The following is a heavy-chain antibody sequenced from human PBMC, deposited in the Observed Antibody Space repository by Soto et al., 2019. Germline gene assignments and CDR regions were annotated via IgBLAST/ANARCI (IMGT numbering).Heavy chain of an antibody. V-gene: IGHV4-39*01. CDR1: VASINTSTYH. CDR2: IYFTGIT. CDR3: TRLNYDYFFAMDV. Sequence: PSKTLSLTCAFSVASINTSTYHWGWIRQSPGKGLEWIGTIYFTGITHCNPSLKSRLTISVDTSKNQFSLRLTSVTAADTAVYYCTRLNYDYFFAMDVWGPGTTVTVSS. J-gene: IGHJ6*02.